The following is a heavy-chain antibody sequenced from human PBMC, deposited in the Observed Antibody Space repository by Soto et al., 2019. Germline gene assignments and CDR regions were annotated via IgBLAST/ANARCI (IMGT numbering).Heavy chain of an antibody. CDR3: ARALRAYYYYGMDV. Sequence: XESLRLSCAASGFTFSSYSMNWVRQAPGKGLEWVSSISSSSSYIYYADSVKGRFTISRDNAKNSLYLQMNSLRAEDTAVYYCARALRAYYYYGMDVWGQGTTVTVSS. CDR2: ISSSSSYI. J-gene: IGHJ6*02. CDR1: GFTFSSYS. V-gene: IGHV3-21*01.